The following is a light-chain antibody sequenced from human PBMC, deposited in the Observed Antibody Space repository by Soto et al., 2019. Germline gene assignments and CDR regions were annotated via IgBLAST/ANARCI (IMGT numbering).Light chain of an antibody. V-gene: IGKV2-24*01. CDR3: MQATHLPRT. CDR1: QSLVHNDGNTY. J-gene: IGKJ1*01. CDR2: RIS. Sequence: DTVMTQTPLSSPVTLGQPASISCRSSQSLVHNDGNTYLSWLHQRPGQPPRLLIYRISNRFSGGPDRVSGSGAGTDCTLKSSRVEAEDVGVYYCMQATHLPRTFGQGTKVEIQ.